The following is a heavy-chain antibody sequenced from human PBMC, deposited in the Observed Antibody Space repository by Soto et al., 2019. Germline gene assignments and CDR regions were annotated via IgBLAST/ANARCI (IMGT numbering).Heavy chain of an antibody. V-gene: IGHV4-34*01. CDR3: ARARYCSSTSCYAGRYYYYGMDV. J-gene: IGHJ6*02. D-gene: IGHD2-2*01. CDR1: GGSFSGYY. Sequence: SETLSLTCAVYGGSFSGYYWSWIRQPPGKGLEWIGEINHSGSTNYNPSLKSRVTISVDTSKNQFSLNLSSVTAADTAVYYCARARYCSSTSCYAGRYYYYGMDVWGQGTTVTVSS. CDR2: INHSGST.